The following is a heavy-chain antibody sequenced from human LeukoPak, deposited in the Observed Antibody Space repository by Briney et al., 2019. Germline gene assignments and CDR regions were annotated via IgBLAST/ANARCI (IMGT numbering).Heavy chain of an antibody. V-gene: IGHV1-8*01. J-gene: IGHJ4*02. D-gene: IGHD3-10*01. CDR3: ARSPVGVRKKHDF. CDR1: GYTFTSYD. CDR2: MNPISGHA. Sequence: ASVKVSCKASGYTFTSYDINWVRQATGQGLEWMGWMNPISGHAGYAQSFQGRVTMTRDTSITTAYMELNSLTSDDTAVYYCARSPVGVRKKHDFWGQGTLVIVSS.